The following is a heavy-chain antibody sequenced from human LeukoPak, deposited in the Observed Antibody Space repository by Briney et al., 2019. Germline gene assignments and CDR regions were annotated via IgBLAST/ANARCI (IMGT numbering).Heavy chain of an antibody. J-gene: IGHJ4*02. Sequence: PGGSLRLSCAASGFTFSSYEMNWVRQAPGKGLEWVSYISSSGSTIYYADSVKGRFTISRDNSKNTLYLQMNSLRAEDTAVYYCAKDGETYYDYVWGSYESDYWGQGTLVTVSS. V-gene: IGHV3-48*03. CDR2: ISSSGSTI. CDR1: GFTFSSYE. D-gene: IGHD3-16*01. CDR3: AKDGETYYDYVWGSYESDY.